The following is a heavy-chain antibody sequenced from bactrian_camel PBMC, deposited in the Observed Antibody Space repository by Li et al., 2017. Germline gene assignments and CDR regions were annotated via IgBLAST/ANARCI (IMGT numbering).Heavy chain of an antibody. V-gene: IGHV3S30*01. J-gene: IGHJ4*01. D-gene: IGHD5*01. CDR1: GFTFSNYG. Sequence: QLVESGGGLVQPGESLRLSCAASGFTFSNYGMSWVRHAPGKGLDWVATINPGGTTTFHATSVQGRFTVSRDNAKNTLYLQLNSLKTEDTAVYFCSREWVGYQIGQGTQVTVS. CDR2: INPGGTTT.